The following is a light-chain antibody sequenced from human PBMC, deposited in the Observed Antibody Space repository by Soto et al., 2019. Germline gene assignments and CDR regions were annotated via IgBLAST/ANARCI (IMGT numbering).Light chain of an antibody. V-gene: IGLV2-23*01. CDR2: EGS. Sequence: QSALTQPASVSGSPGQTITISCTGTSSDVGSYNLVSWYQQHPGKAPKLMIYEGSKRPSGVSNRFSGSKSGNTASLTISGLQAEDEADHYCCSYAGSSPYVFGTGTKLTVL. CDR3: CSYAGSSPYV. CDR1: SSDVGSYNL. J-gene: IGLJ1*01.